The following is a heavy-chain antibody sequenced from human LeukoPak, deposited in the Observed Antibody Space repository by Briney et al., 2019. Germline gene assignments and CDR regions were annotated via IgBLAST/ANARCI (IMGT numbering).Heavy chain of an antibody. D-gene: IGHD2-2*01. CDR3: VRYAVYCISSSCYDRYYMDV. J-gene: IGHJ6*03. Sequence: GGSLRLSCAASGFTLSSYSMNWVRQAPGKGLEWVSSISSSSSYIYYADSVKGRFTISRDNAKNSLDVQMNGQRAGDRAVYYCVRYAVYCISSSCYDRYYMDVWGKGTTVTVSS. V-gene: IGHV3-21*01. CDR2: ISSSSSYI. CDR1: GFTLSSYS.